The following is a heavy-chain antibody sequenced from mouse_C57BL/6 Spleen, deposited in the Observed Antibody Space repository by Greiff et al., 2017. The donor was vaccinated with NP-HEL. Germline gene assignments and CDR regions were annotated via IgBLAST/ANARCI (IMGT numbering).Heavy chain of an antibody. D-gene: IGHD1-1*01. V-gene: IGHV1-82*01. J-gene: IGHJ2*01. CDR3: ARRDYGSSDYFDY. CDR1: GYAFSSSW. Sequence: QVQLQQSGPELVKPGASVKISCKASGYAFSSSWMNWVKQRPGPGLEWIGRIYPGDGDTNYNGKFKGKATLTADKSSSTAYMQLSSLTSEDSAVYFCARRDYGSSDYFDYWGQGTTLTVSS. CDR2: IYPGDGDT.